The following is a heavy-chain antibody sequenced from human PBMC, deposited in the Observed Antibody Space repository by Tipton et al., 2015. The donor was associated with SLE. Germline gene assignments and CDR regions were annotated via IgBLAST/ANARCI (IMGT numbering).Heavy chain of an antibody. CDR2: ISAYNGNT. CDR1: GYTFTSYG. J-gene: IGHJ6*02. D-gene: IGHD1-26*01. V-gene: IGHV1-18*01. CDR3: ARDPGFIVGATYYAMDV. Sequence: QVQLVQSGAEVKKPGASVKVSCKASGYTFTSYGISWVRQAPGQGLEWMGWISAYNGNTNYAQKLQGRVTMTTDTSTSTAYMELRSLRPGDTAVYYCARDPGFIVGATYYAMDVWGQGTTVTVSS.